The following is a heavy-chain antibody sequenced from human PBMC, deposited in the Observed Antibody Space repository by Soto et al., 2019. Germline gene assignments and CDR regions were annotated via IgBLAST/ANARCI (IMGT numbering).Heavy chain of an antibody. D-gene: IGHD5-18*01. CDR1: GFTFSSYS. V-gene: IGHV3-21*01. CDR2: ISSSSSYI. J-gene: IGHJ6*02. CDR3: ARDDTAMVNYYYYGMDV. Sequence: GGSLRVSCAASGFTFSSYSMNWVRQAPGKGLEWVSSISSSSSYIYYADSVKGRFTISRDNAKNSLYLQMNSLRAEDTAVYYCARDDTAMVNYYYYGMDVWGQGTTVTVSS.